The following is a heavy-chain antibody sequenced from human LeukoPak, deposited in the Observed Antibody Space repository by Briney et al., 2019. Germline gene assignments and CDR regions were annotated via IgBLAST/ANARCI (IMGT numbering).Heavy chain of an antibody. CDR3: AKGPSTISPLQD. Sequence: GSLRLSCAASGFTFSDHYMKWIRQAPGKGLEWVSVIYSGGSTYYADSVNGRFTISRDNSKNTLYLQMHSLRAGDTALYYCAKGPSTISPLQDWGQGTLVTVSS. J-gene: IGHJ4*02. V-gene: IGHV3-53*01. D-gene: IGHD5-24*01. CDR2: IYSGGST. CDR1: GFTFSDHY.